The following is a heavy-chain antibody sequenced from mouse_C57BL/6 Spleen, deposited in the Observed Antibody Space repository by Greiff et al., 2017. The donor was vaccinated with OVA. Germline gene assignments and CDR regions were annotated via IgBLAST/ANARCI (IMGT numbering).Heavy chain of an antibody. CDR1: GYSFTDYN. D-gene: IGHD4-1*01. Sequence: EVHLVESGPELVKPGASVKISCKASGYSFTDYNMNWVKQSPGKSLEWIGVINPDYGTTSYNQKFKGKATLTVDQSSSTAYMLRNSLTSEDSAVYYCARSGNWDYFDYWGQGTTLTVSS. J-gene: IGHJ2*01. CDR3: ARSGNWDYFDY. V-gene: IGHV1-39*01. CDR2: INPDYGTT.